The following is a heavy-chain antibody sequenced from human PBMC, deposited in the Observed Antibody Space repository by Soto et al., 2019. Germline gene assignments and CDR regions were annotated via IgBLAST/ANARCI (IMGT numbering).Heavy chain of an antibody. CDR2: IYYSGST. CDR3: ARRPYYDSSGFEGGGMDV. J-gene: IGHJ6*02. CDR1: GGSISSSSYY. Sequence: NPSETLSLTCTVSGGSISSSSYYWGWIRQPPGKGLEWIGSIYYSGSTYYNPSLKSRVTISVDTSKNQFSLKLSSVTAADTAVYYCARRPYYDSSGFEGGGMDVWGQGTTVT. V-gene: IGHV4-39*01. D-gene: IGHD3-22*01.